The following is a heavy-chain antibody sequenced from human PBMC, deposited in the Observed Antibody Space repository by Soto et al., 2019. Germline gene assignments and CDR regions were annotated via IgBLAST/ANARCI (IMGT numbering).Heavy chain of an antibody. CDR3: ARDSGYGDPFDY. V-gene: IGHV4-59*01. CDR1: GGYITNYY. J-gene: IGHJ4*02. Sequence: QVQLQESGPGLVKPSETLSLTCTVSGGYITNYYWSWIRQPPGKGLEWIGYIFYSGNTNYNPSLRSRVNISVDTSKNQFSLRLNSVTAADTAVYYCARDSGYGDPFDYWGQGTLVTVSS. CDR2: IFYSGNT. D-gene: IGHD4-17*01.